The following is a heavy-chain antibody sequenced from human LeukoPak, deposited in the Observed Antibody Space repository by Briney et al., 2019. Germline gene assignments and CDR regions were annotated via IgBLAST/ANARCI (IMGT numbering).Heavy chain of an antibody. V-gene: IGHV3-53*01. CDR3: ARGLVVAARGRIYYYYYMDV. CDR1: GFSVSSNY. CDR2: IYRGGST. J-gene: IGHJ6*03. Sequence: GGSLRLSCAASGFSVSSNYMSWVRQAPGKGLEWVSVIYRGGSTYYADSVKGRFTIARDNSKNTLYLGMNSLRAEDTAVYYCARGLVVAARGRIYYYYYMDVWGKGTTVTVSS. D-gene: IGHD2-15*01.